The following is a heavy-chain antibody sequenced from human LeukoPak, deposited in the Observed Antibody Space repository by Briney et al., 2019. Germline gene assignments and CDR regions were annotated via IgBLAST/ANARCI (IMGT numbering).Heavy chain of an antibody. V-gene: IGHV4-59*11. CDR3: ARSKRGYEYYFDY. J-gene: IGHJ4*02. CDR1: GVSISNHY. Sequence: SETLSLTCTVSGVSISNHYSSWIRQPPGKGLEWIGYIYYSGSTNYNPSLKSRVTISVDTSKNQFSLKVSSVTAADTAVYYCARSKRGYEYYFDYWGQGTLVTVSS. CDR2: IYYSGST. D-gene: IGHD5-12*01.